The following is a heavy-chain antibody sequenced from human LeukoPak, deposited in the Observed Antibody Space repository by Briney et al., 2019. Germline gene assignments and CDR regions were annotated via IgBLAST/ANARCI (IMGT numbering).Heavy chain of an antibody. CDR2: ISGSGGST. V-gene: IGHV3-23*01. CDR3: AKASSDYGGNPGFDY. Sequence: PGGSLRLSCAASGFTFSSYAMSWVRQAPGKGLEWVSAISGSGGSTYYAGAVKGRFTISRDNSKNTLYLQMSSLRAEDTAVYYCAKASSDYGGNPGFDYWGQGTLVTVSS. D-gene: IGHD4-23*01. CDR1: GFTFSSYA. J-gene: IGHJ4*02.